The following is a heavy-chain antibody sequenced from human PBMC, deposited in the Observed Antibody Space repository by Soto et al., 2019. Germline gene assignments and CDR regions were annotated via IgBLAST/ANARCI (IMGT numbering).Heavy chain of an antibody. CDR1: GGSISSGDYY. CDR2: IYYSGST. Sequence: PSETLSLTCTVSGGSISSGDYYWSWIRQPPGKGLEWIGYIYYSGSTYYNPSLKSRVTISVDTSKNQFSLKLSSVTAADTAVYYCARDRVYSSSFYGMDVWGQGTTVTVSS. J-gene: IGHJ6*02. V-gene: IGHV4-30-4*01. D-gene: IGHD6-13*01. CDR3: ARDRVYSSSFYGMDV.